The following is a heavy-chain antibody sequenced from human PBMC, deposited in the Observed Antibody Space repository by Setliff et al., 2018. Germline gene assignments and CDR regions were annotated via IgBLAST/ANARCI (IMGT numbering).Heavy chain of an antibody. D-gene: IGHD2-21*01. V-gene: IGHV4-61*02. CDR2: IYTSGST. Sequence: PSETLSLTCTVSGGSISSGSYYWSWIRQPAGKGLEWIGRIYTSGSTNYNPSLKSRVTISVDTSNNQFSLKLSSVTAADTAVYYCARTLLLSPYYFDYWGQGTLVTVSS. CDR3: ARTLLLSPYYFDY. J-gene: IGHJ4*02. CDR1: GGSISSGSYY.